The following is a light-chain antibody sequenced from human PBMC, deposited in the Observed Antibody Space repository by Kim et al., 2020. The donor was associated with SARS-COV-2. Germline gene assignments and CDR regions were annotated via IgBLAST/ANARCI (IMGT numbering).Light chain of an antibody. J-gene: IGKJ2*01. Sequence: SPGERATISCRTSQSVCSLRLAWYQQKPGQAPRLLIYSVSNRATGIPDRFSGSGSGTDFTLTISRLVPEDFAVYYCQQYGIAPPYTFGQGTKLEI. V-gene: IGKV3-20*01. CDR2: SVS. CDR3: QQYGIAPPYT. CDR1: QSVCSLR.